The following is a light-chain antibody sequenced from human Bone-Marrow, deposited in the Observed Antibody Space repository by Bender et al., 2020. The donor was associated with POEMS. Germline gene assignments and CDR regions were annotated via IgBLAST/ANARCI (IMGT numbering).Light chain of an antibody. J-gene: IGLJ2*01. CDR2: DGS. CDR3: CSYGGSSLL. Sequence: QSALTQPASVSGSPGQSITISCTGTSSDVGSFEYVSWYQQHPGKAPRLMIYDGSFRPSGVSARFSGSKYGRTASLTISGLQAEDEADYYCCSYGGSSLLFGGGTKVTVL. CDR1: SSDVGSFEY. V-gene: IGLV2-14*03.